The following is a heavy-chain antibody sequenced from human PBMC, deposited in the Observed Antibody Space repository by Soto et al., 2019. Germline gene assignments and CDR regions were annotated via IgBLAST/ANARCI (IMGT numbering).Heavy chain of an antibody. V-gene: IGHV1-18*04. D-gene: IGHD6-13*01. Sequence: ASVKVSCKASGYTFTSYGISWVRQAPGQGLEWMGWISAYNGNTNYAQKLQGRVTMTTGTSTSTAYMELRSLRSDDTAVYYCASSSSYYYGMDVWGQGTTVTVSS. CDR1: GYTFTSYG. J-gene: IGHJ6*02. CDR2: ISAYNGNT. CDR3: ASSSSYYYGMDV.